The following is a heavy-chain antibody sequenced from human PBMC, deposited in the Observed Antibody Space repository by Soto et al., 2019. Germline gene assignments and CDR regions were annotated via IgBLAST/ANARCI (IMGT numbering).Heavy chain of an antibody. CDR2: INHSGST. V-gene: IGHV4-34*01. Sequence: SETLSLTCTVYGGSFSGYYWRCIRQPPGKGLEWIGEINHSGSTNYNPSLKSRVTISVDTDTNQFSLKLSSVTAADTAVYYCARANKEASYNWPDPGGQGTPVTVLL. J-gene: IGHJ5*02. D-gene: IGHD6-6*01. CDR1: GGSFSGYY. CDR3: ARANKEASYNWPDP.